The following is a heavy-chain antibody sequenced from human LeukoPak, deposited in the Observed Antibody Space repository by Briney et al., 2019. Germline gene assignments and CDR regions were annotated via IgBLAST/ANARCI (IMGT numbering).Heavy chain of an antibody. J-gene: IGHJ4*02. Sequence: GASVKVSCKASGYTLTDYFIHWVRQAPGQGLEWMGWINPNSGGTNYAQKFQGRVTMTRDTSISTAYMELSRLRSDDTAVYYCARDLADYLWDYWGQETLVTVSS. V-gene: IGHV1-2*02. CDR1: GYTLTDYF. CDR3: ARDLADYLWDY. D-gene: IGHD3-16*01. CDR2: INPNSGGT.